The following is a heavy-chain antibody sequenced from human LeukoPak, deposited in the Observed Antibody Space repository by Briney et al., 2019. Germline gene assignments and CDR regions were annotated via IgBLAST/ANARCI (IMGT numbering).Heavy chain of an antibody. J-gene: IGHJ5*01. D-gene: IGHD2-15*01. CDR2: ISGTGGST. V-gene: IGHV3-23*01. CDR3: AKDARIRGGNNWFDS. CDR1: KFTFSNYA. Sequence: GGSLRLSCAASKFTFSNYAMSWVRQAPGMGLEWVSAISGTGGSTYYSASVKGRFTMSRDNSKNTLYLQMNRLRAEDTAVYYCAKDARIRGGNNWFDSWGQGTLVTVSS.